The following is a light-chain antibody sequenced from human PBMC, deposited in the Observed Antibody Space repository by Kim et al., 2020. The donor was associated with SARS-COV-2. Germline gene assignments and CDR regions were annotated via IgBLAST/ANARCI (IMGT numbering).Light chain of an antibody. J-gene: IGKJ1*01. V-gene: IGKV1-5*03. CDR1: QSISSW. CDR2: KAS. Sequence: DIQMTQSPSTLSASVGDRVTITCRASQSISSWLAWYQQKPGKAPKLLVYKASSLESGVPSRFSGSGSGSEFTLTSSSLQPDDFETYYCQQYNSHPWTFVQGTKVDIK. CDR3: QQYNSHPWT.